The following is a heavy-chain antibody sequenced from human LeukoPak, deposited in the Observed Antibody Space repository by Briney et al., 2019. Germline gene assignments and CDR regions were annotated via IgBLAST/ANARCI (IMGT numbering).Heavy chain of an antibody. Sequence: GGSLRLSCAASGFTFSSYEMNWARQAPGKGLEWVSYISSSGSSIYYADSVKGRLTISRDNAKNSVYLQMNSLRAEDTAVYYCAKGRSDDSSGYLYYFDYWGQGTLVTVSS. CDR2: ISSSGSSI. CDR3: AKGRSDDSSGYLYYFDY. D-gene: IGHD3-22*01. CDR1: GFTFSSYE. V-gene: IGHV3-48*03. J-gene: IGHJ4*02.